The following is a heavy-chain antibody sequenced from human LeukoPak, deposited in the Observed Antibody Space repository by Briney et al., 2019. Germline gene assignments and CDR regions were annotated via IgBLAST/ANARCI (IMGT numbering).Heavy chain of an antibody. Sequence: SETLSLTCTVSGGSISSYYWSWIRQPPGKGLEWIGYIYYSGSTNYNPSLKSRVTISVDTSKNQFSLKLSSVTAADTAVYYCARAYCGGDCYPPDNWFDPWGQGTLVTVSS. J-gene: IGHJ5*02. CDR1: GGSISSYY. D-gene: IGHD2-21*02. CDR2: IYYSGST. CDR3: ARAYCGGDCYPPDNWFDP. V-gene: IGHV4-59*12.